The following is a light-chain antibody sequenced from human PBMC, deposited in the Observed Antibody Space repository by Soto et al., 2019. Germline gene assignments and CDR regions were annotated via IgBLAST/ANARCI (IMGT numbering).Light chain of an antibody. CDR2: DVS. CDR3: SSYTITSTYV. Sequence: SVLSEDVGVCGFLGQSITISWTGTSSEVGGYHYVSWYQHHPGKAPKLMIYDVSNRPSGVSNRFSGSKSGNTASLTISGLQAEDEADYYCSSYTITSTYVFGTGTKVTVL. J-gene: IGLJ1*01. V-gene: IGLV2-14*03. CDR1: SSEVGGYHY.